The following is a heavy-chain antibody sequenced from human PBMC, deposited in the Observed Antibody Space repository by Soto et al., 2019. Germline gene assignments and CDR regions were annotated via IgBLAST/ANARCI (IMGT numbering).Heavy chain of an antibody. CDR1: GFTFSTYN. V-gene: IGHV3-21*01. CDR2: ISSSSNYI. CDR3: ARNLGGTDPIDY. D-gene: IGHD1-26*01. J-gene: IGHJ4*02. Sequence: EVQLVESGGGLVNPGGCLRLSCAASGFTFSTYNMNWVRQAPGKGLEWVSSISSSSNYIYYADSVKGRFTITRDNAKNSLFLQMNSLRAEDTAVYYCARNLGGTDPIDYWGQGTLVTVSS.